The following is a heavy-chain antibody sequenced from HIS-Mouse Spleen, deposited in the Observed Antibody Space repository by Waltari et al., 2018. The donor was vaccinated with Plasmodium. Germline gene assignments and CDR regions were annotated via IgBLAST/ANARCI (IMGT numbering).Heavy chain of an antibody. D-gene: IGHD3-10*01. CDR1: GFTFSRYG. Sequence: QVQLVESGGGVVQPGRSLRLSCSAAGFTFSRYGMHWFRQAPGKGLEWVAVISYDGSNKYYADSVKGGFTISRDNSKNTLYLQMNSLRAEDTAVYYCARGSAGDAFDIWGQGTMVTVSS. CDR3: ARGSAGDAFDI. CDR2: ISYDGSNK. J-gene: IGHJ3*02. V-gene: IGHV3-30*03.